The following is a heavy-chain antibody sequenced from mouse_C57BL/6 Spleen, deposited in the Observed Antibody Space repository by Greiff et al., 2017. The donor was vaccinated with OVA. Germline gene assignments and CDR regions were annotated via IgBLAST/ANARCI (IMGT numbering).Heavy chain of an antibody. CDR1: GYTFTDYN. D-gene: IGHD3-2*02. Sequence: VQLKQSGPELVKPGASVKIPCKASGYTFTDYNMDWVKQSHGKSLEWIGDINPNNGGTIYNQKFKGKATLTVDKSSSTAYMELRSLTSEDTAVYYCTRGDSRLRGFAYWGQGTLVTVSA. CDR3: TRGDSRLRGFAY. V-gene: IGHV1-18*01. CDR2: INPNNGGT. J-gene: IGHJ3*01.